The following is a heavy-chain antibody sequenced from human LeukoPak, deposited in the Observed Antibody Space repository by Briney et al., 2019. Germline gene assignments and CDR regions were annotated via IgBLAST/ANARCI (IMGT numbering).Heavy chain of an antibody. CDR1: AGSISSSSYC. V-gene: IGHV4-39*01. Sequence: SETLSLTCTVSAGSISSSSYCWGWIRQPPGKGLEWFGSIYYSGSTYYNPSLKSRVTISVDTSKNQFSLKLSSVTAADTAVYYCARHILWFGELLFNWFDPWGQGTLVTVSS. CDR2: IYYSGST. J-gene: IGHJ5*02. CDR3: ARHILWFGELLFNWFDP. D-gene: IGHD3-10*01.